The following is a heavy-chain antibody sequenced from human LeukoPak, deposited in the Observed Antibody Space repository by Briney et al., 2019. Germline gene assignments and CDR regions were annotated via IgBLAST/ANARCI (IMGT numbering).Heavy chain of an antibody. CDR1: GYSISSGYY. J-gene: IGHJ4*02. V-gene: IGHV4-38-2*01. D-gene: IGHD2-2*01. CDR3: AKYCSSTSCYYFDY. Sequence: TSETLSLTCAVSGYSISSGYYWGWIRQPSGKGLEWIGSIYHSGSTYYNPSLKSRVTISVDTSKNQFSLKLSSVTAADTAVYYCAKYCSSTSCYYFDYWGQGTLVTVSS. CDR2: IYHSGST.